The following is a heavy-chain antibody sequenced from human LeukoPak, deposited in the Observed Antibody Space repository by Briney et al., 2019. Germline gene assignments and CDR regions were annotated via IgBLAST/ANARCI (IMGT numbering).Heavy chain of an antibody. CDR2: IYYSGST. CDR1: GGSISSGGYY. CDR3: ARVTYYYDSSGYYEHASTP. V-gene: IGHV4-31*03. Sequence: PSQTLSLTCTVSGGSISSGGYYWSWIRQHPGKGLEWIGYIYYSGSTYYNPSLKSRVTISVDTSKNQFSLKLSSVTAADTAVYYCARVTYYYDSSGYYEHASTPWGQGTLVTVSS. D-gene: IGHD3-22*01. J-gene: IGHJ4*02.